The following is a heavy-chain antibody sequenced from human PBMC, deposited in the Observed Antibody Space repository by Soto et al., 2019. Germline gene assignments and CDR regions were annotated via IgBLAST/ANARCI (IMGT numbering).Heavy chain of an antibody. J-gene: IGHJ4*02. D-gene: IGHD2-2*03. Sequence: EVQLVESGGGLVQPGRSLRLSCAASGFTFDDYAMHWVRQAPGKGLEWVSGISWNSGSIGYADSVKGRFTISRDNAKNSLYLQMTSLRAEDPALYYCAKDVDIVVVPAAGYFDYWGQGTLVTVSS. CDR2: ISWNSGSI. CDR3: AKDVDIVVVPAAGYFDY. V-gene: IGHV3-9*01. CDR1: GFTFDDYA.